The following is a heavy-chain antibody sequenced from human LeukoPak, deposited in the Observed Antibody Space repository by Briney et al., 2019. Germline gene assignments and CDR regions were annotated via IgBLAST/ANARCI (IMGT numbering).Heavy chain of an antibody. CDR3: CTDRGLSGENGDPFDY. CDR2: INPQPYGGTT. J-gene: IGHJ4*02. D-gene: IGHD2-21*02. CDR1: GLIFSNAW. Sequence: GGSLRLSCAASGLIFSNAWMSWVRQAPGKGLEWVGRINPQPYGGTTDYTAPVRGRFTISRDDSKDTLYLQMNNLKTEDTAVYYCCTDRGLSGENGDPFDYWGQGTLVTVSS. V-gene: IGHV3-15*01.